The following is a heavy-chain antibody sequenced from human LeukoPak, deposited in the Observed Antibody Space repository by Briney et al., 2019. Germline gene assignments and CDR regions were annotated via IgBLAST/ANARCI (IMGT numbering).Heavy chain of an antibody. Sequence: GGSLRLSCAASGFTFGSYAMTGVRQAPGKGLEWVSGISGRAASTYYADSVKGLFTISRDNSKNMLYLQMNSLRGEDTAIYYCAKALVVAVDASRAFDNWGQGTLVTVSS. CDR1: GFTFGSYA. CDR3: AKALVVAVDASRAFDN. V-gene: IGHV3-23*01. D-gene: IGHD2-15*01. J-gene: IGHJ4*02. CDR2: ISGRAAST.